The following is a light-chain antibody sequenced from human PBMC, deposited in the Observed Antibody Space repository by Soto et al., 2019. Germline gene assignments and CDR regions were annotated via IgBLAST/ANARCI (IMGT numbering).Light chain of an antibody. J-gene: IGKJ1*01. CDR2: KAS. CDR1: QSIGDW. V-gene: IGKV1-5*03. Sequence: DIQMTQSPSTLSASVGDRVTITCRASQSIGDWLAWFQQKPGKAPKLLIYKASNLESGGPSTFSGSASGTEFTLTISSLQPDDFATYYCQHYYDYSWTFGKGTKVEIK. CDR3: QHYYDYSWT.